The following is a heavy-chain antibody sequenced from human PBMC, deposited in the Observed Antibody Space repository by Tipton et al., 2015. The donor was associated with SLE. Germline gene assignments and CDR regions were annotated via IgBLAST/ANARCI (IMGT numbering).Heavy chain of an antibody. J-gene: IGHJ6*02. CDR1: GFTFSGSE. CDR3: ARDSSWYQDRQGMDV. CDR2: ISSRGDTI. D-gene: IGHD6-13*01. Sequence: SLRLSCVASGFTFSGSEMNWVRLAPGKGLEWVSFISSRGDTIYYADSLKGRFTISRDNAKNTLYLQLGRLSAEDTAVYYCARDSSWYQDRQGMDVWGQGTAVIVSS. V-gene: IGHV3-48*03.